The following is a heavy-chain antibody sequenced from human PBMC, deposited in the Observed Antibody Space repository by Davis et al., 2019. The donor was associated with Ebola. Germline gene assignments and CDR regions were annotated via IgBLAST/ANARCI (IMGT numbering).Heavy chain of an antibody. J-gene: IGHJ6*04. CDR3: ARLVQSMAGYYYYYGMDV. V-gene: IGHV4-39*07. D-gene: IGHD3-10*01. Sequence: SETLSLTCTVSGGSISSSSYYWGWIRQPPGKGLEWIGSIYYSGCTNYNPSLKSRVTISVDTSKNQFSLKLSSVTAADTAVYYCARLVQSMAGYYYYYGMDVWGKGTTVTVSS. CDR1: GGSISSSSYY. CDR2: IYYSGCT.